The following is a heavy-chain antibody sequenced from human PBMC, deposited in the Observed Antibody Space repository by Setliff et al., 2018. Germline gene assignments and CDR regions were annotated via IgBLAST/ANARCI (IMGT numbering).Heavy chain of an antibody. D-gene: IGHD6-13*01. CDR1: GFTFSSYS. CDR3: AVKSSSWPYYFDY. CDR2: ISSSSSYI. Sequence: PGESLKISCAASGFTFSSYSMNWVRQAPGKGLEWVSSISSSSSYIYYADSVKGRFTISRDNAKNSLYLQMNSLRAEDTAVYYCAVKSSSWPYYFDYWGQGTLVTVSS. J-gene: IGHJ4*02. V-gene: IGHV3-21*01.